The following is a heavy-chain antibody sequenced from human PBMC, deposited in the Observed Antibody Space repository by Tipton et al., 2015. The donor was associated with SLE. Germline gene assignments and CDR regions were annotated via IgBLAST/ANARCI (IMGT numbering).Heavy chain of an antibody. CDR1: GGSLRSYY. D-gene: IGHD4-11*01. V-gene: IGHV4-4*07. CDR3: AREFLNPVTTVHYYFDL. CDR2: VYFGGST. Sequence: TLSLTCTVSGGSLRSYYWTWIRQPAGKGLEGIGRVYFGGSTNYNPSLKSRVTMSVDTSKNHFSLKLISVTAADTAVYYCAREFLNPVTTVHYYFDLWGRGTLVTVSS. J-gene: IGHJ2*01.